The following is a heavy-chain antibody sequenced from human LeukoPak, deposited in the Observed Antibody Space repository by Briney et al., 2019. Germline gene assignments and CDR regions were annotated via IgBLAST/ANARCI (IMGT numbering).Heavy chain of an antibody. CDR1: GFTFSDYY. CDR3: AREGSKVGATDFDY. J-gene: IGHJ4*02. D-gene: IGHD1-26*01. Sequence: GGSLRLSCAASGFTFSDYYMSWIRQAPGKGLEWVSYISSSGSTIYYADSVKGRSTISRDNAKNTLYLQMNSLRAEDTAVYYCAREGSKVGATDFDYWGQGTLVTVSS. CDR2: ISSSGSTI. V-gene: IGHV3-11*04.